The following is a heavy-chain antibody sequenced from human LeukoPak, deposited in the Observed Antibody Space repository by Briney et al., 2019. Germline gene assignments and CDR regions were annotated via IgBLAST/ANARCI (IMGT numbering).Heavy chain of an antibody. Sequence: SETLSLTCTVSGGSISSYYWSWIRQPPGKGLEWIGDIYYSGSTNYNPSLKSRVTISVDTSKNQFSLKLSSVTAADTAVYYCAKDHPGTFMDVWGKGTTVTISS. D-gene: IGHD1-14*01. J-gene: IGHJ6*03. V-gene: IGHV4-59*01. CDR2: IYYSGST. CDR3: AKDHPGTFMDV. CDR1: GGSISSYY.